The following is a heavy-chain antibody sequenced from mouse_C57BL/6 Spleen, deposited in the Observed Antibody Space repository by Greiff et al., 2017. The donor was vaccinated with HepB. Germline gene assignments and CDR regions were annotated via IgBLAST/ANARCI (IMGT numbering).Heavy chain of an antibody. J-gene: IGHJ1*03. D-gene: IGHD2-5*01. Sequence: QVQLQQPGTELVKPGASGYTFTSYWMHWVKQRPGQGLEWIGNINPSNGGTNYNEKFKSKATLTVDKSSSTAYMQLSSLTSEDSAVYYCARSYSNYDWYFDVWGTGTTVTVSS. CDR2: INPSNGGT. V-gene: IGHV1-53*01. CDR1: GYTFTSYW. CDR3: ARSYSNYDWYFDV.